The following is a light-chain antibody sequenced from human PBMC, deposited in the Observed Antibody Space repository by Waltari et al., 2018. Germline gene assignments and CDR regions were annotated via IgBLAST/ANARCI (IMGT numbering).Light chain of an antibody. Sequence: QSVLTPPPSVSEAPRQRVTISCSGNSSNIGNNAVNWYQQLPGKAPKLLIYSDDLLSSGVSDRFSCSRSGTSASLAISGLQSEDEADYYCSAWDESLNGVVFGGGTKLTVL. V-gene: IGLV1-36*01. CDR3: SAWDESLNGVV. CDR2: SDD. J-gene: IGLJ2*01. CDR1: SSNIGNNA.